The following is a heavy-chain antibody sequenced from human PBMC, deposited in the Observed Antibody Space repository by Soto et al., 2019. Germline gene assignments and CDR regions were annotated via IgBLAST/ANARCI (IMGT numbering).Heavy chain of an antibody. V-gene: IGHV1-69*06. D-gene: IGHD3-10*01. CDR1: GGTFSSYA. CDR3: AREVPQFALGMDV. J-gene: IGHJ6*02. CDR2: IIPIFGTA. Sequence: SVKVSCKASGGTFSSYAISWVRQAPGQGLEWMGGIIPIFGTANYAQKFQGRVAITADKSTSTAYMELSSLRSEDTAVYYCAREVPQFALGMDVWGQGTTVTVSS.